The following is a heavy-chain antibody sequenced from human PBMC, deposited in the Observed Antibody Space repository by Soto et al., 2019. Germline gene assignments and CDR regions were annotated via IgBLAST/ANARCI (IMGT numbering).Heavy chain of an antibody. Sequence: EVQLVESGGGLVQPGGSLRLSCAASGFTFSDHYMDWVRQAPGKGLEWVGRARNKADNYIIDYAASVRDRFTISRDDSKNSLYLQMHSLKTEDTAVYYCARDPDTRGWHDHGLDVWGQGTTVTVSS. D-gene: IGHD6-19*01. CDR1: GFTFSDHY. V-gene: IGHV3-72*01. CDR3: ARDPDTRGWHDHGLDV. CDR2: ARNKADNYII. J-gene: IGHJ6*02.